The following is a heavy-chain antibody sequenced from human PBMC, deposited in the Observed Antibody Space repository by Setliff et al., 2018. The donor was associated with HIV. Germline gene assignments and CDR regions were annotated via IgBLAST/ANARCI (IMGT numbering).Heavy chain of an antibody. V-gene: IGHV4-38-2*02. CDR1: GYFISSGYY. Sequence: SSETLSLTCTVSGYFISSGYYWGWIRQPRGKGLEWIGNIYRSGSTYYNPSLKSRVTISVDKPKNQFSLKLSSVTAADTAVYYCGREGEGELPGYWGQGTLVTVSS. D-gene: IGHD1-7*01. CDR2: IYRSGST. J-gene: IGHJ4*02. CDR3: GREGEGELPGY.